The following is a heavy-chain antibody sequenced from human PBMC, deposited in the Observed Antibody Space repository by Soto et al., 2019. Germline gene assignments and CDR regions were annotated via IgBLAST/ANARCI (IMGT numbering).Heavy chain of an antibody. Sequence: TMSLPGSVSGXSLGSGGHYWNWIRQRPEKGLEWIGYIYYSGSTQYNPSLRSRLTISLDTSKKQFFLRLVSVTAADTDLYYCARDQALAPTVWGYWGQGIQCTVSS. J-gene: IGHJ4*02. CDR1: GXSLGSGGHY. D-gene: IGHD7-27*01. CDR2: IYYSGST. V-gene: IGHV4-31*03. CDR3: ARDQALAPTVWGY.